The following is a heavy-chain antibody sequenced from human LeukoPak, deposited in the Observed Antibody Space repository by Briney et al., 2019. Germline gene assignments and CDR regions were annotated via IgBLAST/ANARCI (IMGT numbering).Heavy chain of an antibody. Sequence: GGSLRLSCAASGFXFSSYGMHWVRQAPGKGLEWVAVIWYDGSNKYYADSVKGRFTISRDNSKNTLYLQMNSLRAEDTAVYYCARDAVYSSSWQYYWGQGTLVTVSS. CDR2: IWYDGSNK. J-gene: IGHJ4*02. V-gene: IGHV3-33*08. D-gene: IGHD6-13*01. CDR1: GFXFSSYG. CDR3: ARDAVYSSSWQYY.